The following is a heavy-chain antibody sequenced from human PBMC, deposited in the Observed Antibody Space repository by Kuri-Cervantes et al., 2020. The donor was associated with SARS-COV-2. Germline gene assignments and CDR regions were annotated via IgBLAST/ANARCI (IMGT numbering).Heavy chain of an antibody. CDR1: GGTFSSYA. D-gene: IGHD2-2*01. CDR3: ARPPGAATPDY. Sequence: ASVKVSCKASGGTFSSYAISWMRQAPGQGLEWMGWSSAYNSNTKYAQKFQGRVTMTRDTSATTAYMELRSLRSDDMAVYYCARPPGAATPDYWGQGTLVTVSS. J-gene: IGHJ4*02. V-gene: IGHV1-18*03. CDR2: SSAYNSNT.